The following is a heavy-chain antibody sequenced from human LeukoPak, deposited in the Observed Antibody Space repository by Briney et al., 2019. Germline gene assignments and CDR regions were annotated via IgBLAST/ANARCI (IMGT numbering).Heavy chain of an antibody. J-gene: IGHJ4*02. Sequence: GGSLRLSCAASGFTVSSNYMSWVRQAPGKGLEWVSAISGSGGSTYYADSVKGRFTISRDNSKNTPYLQMNSLRAEDTAVYYCAKDRGYVFDYWGQGTLVTVSS. CDR2: ISGSGGST. D-gene: IGHD5-12*01. CDR3: AKDRGYVFDY. V-gene: IGHV3-23*01. CDR1: GFTVSSNY.